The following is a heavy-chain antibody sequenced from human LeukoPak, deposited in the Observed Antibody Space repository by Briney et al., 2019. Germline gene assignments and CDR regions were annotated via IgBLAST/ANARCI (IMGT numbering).Heavy chain of an antibody. CDR1: GFTFSSFA. D-gene: IGHD1-14*01. J-gene: IGHJ4*02. V-gene: IGHV3-23*01. Sequence: GGSLRLSCVASGFTFSSFAMSWVRQAPGKGLEWVSAISQSSTATYYGDSVKGRSSISRDDSKYTVYLQINSLRADDTAIYYCAKESPYTSPRNYYFDYWGQGTLVTVSS. CDR3: AKESPYTSPRNYYFDY. CDR2: ISQSSTAT.